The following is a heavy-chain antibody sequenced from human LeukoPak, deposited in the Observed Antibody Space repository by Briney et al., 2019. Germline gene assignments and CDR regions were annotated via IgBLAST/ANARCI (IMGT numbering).Heavy chain of an antibody. Sequence: SVKVSCKASGGTFISCAISWVRQAPGQGLEWVGRIIPILGIANYAQKFQGRVTITADKSTSTAYMELSSLRSEDTAVYYCATRTTVTPKAYFDYWGQGTLVTVSS. V-gene: IGHV1-69*04. D-gene: IGHD4-11*01. CDR3: ATRTTVTPKAYFDY. J-gene: IGHJ4*02. CDR1: GGTFISCA. CDR2: IIPILGIA.